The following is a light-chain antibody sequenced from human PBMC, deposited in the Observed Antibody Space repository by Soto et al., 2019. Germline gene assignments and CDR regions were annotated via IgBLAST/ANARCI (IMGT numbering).Light chain of an antibody. J-gene: IGKJ1*01. Sequence: EIVMTQSPATLSVSPGERATLSCRASQSVSSNLAWYQQKPGQAPRLLIYGASTRATGIPARFSGSGSGTEFILTIISLQSEDFIVYYCQQYNNWLPLTFGQGTKVEIK. V-gene: IGKV3-15*01. CDR3: QQYNNWLPLT. CDR2: GAS. CDR1: QSVSSN.